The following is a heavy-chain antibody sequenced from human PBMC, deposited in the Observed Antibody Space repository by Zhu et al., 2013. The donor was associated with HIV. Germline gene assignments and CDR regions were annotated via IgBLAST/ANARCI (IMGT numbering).Heavy chain of an antibody. J-gene: IGHJ4*02. CDR1: GYTFTSND. CDR2: ISAYKGYT. CDR3: ATSASGYHLEY. V-gene: IGHV1-18*01. Sequence: QVQLVQSGAEVKKPGASVRVSCKTSGYTFTSNDINWVRQAPGQGLEWMGWISAYKGYTNYAQKFQGRVTLTTDTSTSTAYMELRSLRSDDTAVYYCATSASGYHLEYWGQGTLVTVSS. D-gene: IGHD5-18*01.